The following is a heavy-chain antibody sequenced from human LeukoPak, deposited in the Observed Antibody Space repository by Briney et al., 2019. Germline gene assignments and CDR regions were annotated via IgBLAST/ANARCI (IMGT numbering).Heavy chain of an antibody. Sequence: SETLSLTCAVYGESFVGYYWSWIRQPPGKGLEWIGSIYYSGSTYYNPSLKSRVTISVDTSKNQFSLKLSSVTAADTAVYYCARDRSGSYPNFDYWGQGTLVTVSS. CDR1: GESFVGYY. CDR3: ARDRSGSYPNFDY. V-gene: IGHV4-34*01. CDR2: IYYSGST. D-gene: IGHD1-26*01. J-gene: IGHJ4*02.